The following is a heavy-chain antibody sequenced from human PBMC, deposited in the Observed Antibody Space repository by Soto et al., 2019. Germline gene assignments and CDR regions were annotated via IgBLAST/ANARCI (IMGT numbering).Heavy chain of an antibody. CDR3: TKSVAV. CDR2: IKEDGSEK. Sequence: PGGSLRLSCAASGFTFSTYWMSWVRQAPGKGLEWVANIKEDGSEKYYVDSVKGRFTISRDNAKNSLYLQMNSLRADDTAVYYCTKSVAVWGQGXLVTVYS. CDR1: GFTFSTYW. V-gene: IGHV3-7*03. J-gene: IGHJ4*02.